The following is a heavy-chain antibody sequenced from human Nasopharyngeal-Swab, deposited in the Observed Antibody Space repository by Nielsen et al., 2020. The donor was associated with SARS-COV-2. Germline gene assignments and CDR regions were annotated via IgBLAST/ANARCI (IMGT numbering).Heavy chain of an antibody. J-gene: IGHJ4*02. CDR2: ISYDGSNK. Sequence: GGSLRLSCAASGFTFSSYGMHWVRQAPGKGLEWVAVISYDGSNKYYADSVKGRFTISRDNSKNTLYLQMNSLRAEDTAVYYCAKDLPGVVAATGPDYWGQGTLVTVSS. CDR3: AKDLPGVVAATGPDY. V-gene: IGHV3-30*18. CDR1: GFTFSSYG. D-gene: IGHD2-15*01.